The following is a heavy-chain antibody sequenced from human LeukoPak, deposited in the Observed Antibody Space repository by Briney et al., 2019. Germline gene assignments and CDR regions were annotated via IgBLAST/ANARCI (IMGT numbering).Heavy chain of an antibody. CDR3: ARLSGYGTGYYFDY. CDR2: ISSSGSTI. V-gene: IGHV3-48*03. Sequence: GGSLRLSCAASGFTFSSYEMNWVRQAPGKGLEWVSYISSSGSTIYYADSVKGRFTISRDNAKNSLYLQMNSLRAEDTAVYYCARLSGYGTGYYFDYWGEGTLVTVSS. CDR1: GFTFSSYE. D-gene: IGHD5-12*01. J-gene: IGHJ4*02.